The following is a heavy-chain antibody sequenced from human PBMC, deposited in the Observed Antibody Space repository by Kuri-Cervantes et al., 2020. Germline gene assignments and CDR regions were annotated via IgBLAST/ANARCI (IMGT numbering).Heavy chain of an antibody. CDR2: INPNSGGT. V-gene: IGHV1-2*02. CDR3: ARGGYSSGWNYYYYGMDV. D-gene: IGHD6-19*01. CDR1: GYTFTGYY. J-gene: IGHJ6*02. Sequence: GGSLRLSCKASGYTFTGYYMHWVRQAPGQGLEWMGWINPNSGGTNYAQKLQGRVTMTTDTSTSTAYMELRSLRSEDTAVYYCARGGYSSGWNYYYYGMDVWGQGTTVTVSS.